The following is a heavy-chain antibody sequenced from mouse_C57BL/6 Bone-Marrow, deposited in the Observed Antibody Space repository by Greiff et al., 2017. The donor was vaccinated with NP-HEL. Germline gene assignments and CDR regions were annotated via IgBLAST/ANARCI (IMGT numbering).Heavy chain of an antibody. CDR1: GFSFNTYA. Sequence: EVQRVESGGGLVQPKGSLKLSCAASGFSFNTYAMNWVRQAPGKGLEWVARIRSKSNNYATYYADSVKDRFTISRDDSESMLYLQMNNLKTEDTAMYYCVRLGRAYAMDYWGQGTSVTVSS. J-gene: IGHJ4*01. V-gene: IGHV10-1*01. CDR3: VRLGRAYAMDY. D-gene: IGHD4-1*01. CDR2: IRSKSNNYAT.